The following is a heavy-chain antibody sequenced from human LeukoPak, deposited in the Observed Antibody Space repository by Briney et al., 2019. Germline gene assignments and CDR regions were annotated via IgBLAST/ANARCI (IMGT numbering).Heavy chain of an antibody. V-gene: IGHV1-2*02. Sequence: GASVKVSCKGSRYIFTGYYIHWVRQAPGQGLEWMGWINPNSGGTNYAQKFQGRVTMTRDTSISTVYMELSRLRSDDTAGYYCASSSVGALGYWGQGTLVTVSS. J-gene: IGHJ4*02. CDR2: INPNSGGT. D-gene: IGHD1-26*01. CDR1: RYIFTGYY. CDR3: ASSSVGALGY.